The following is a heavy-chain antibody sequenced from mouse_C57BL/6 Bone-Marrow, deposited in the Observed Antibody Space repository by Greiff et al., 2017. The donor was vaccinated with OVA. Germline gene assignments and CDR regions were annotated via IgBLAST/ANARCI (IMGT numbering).Heavy chain of an antibody. CDR2: INYDGSST. CDR3: AREGYYGFDY. V-gene: IGHV5-16*01. D-gene: IGHD1-1*01. CDR1: GFTFSDYY. Sequence: EVQVVESEGGLVQPGSSMKLSCTASGFTFSDYYMAWVRQVPEKGLEWVANINYDGSSTYYLDSLKSRFIISRDNAKNILYLQMSSLKSEDTATYYCAREGYYGFDYWGQGTTLTVSS. J-gene: IGHJ2*01.